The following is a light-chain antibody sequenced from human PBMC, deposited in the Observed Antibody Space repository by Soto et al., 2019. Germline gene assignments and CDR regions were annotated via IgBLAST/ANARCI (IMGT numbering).Light chain of an antibody. J-gene: IGLJ1*01. CDR2: EVT. V-gene: IGLV2-14*01. CDR3: SSYTSTNTPYV. CDR1: SSSVGAYYF. Sequence: QPALTHPVPGSGSPGQPLTISCTGSSSSVGAYYFVSWYHHRPGKAPKLILYEVTTRPSGSSSRFSGSKSSNTVYLTISWLQADDEAYYYCSSYTSTNTPYVCGTGTKVTVL.